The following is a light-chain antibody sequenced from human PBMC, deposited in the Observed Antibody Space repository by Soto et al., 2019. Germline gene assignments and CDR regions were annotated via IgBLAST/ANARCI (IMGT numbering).Light chain of an antibody. CDR1: QSVSNNY. CDR3: QQYSSLWT. V-gene: IGKV3-20*01. Sequence: EIVLTQSPGTLSLSPGERATLSCRTSQSVSNNYLAWYQQKPGQAPRLLIYGASSRATGIPDRFSGSGSGTDFTLSSSRLEPEDFAVYYCQQYSSLWTFGQGIKVEIK. CDR2: GAS. J-gene: IGKJ1*01.